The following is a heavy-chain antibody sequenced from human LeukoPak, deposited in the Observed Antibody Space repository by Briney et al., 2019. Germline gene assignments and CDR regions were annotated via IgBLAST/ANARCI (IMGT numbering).Heavy chain of an antibody. V-gene: IGHV1-18*01. J-gene: IGHJ6*02. D-gene: IGHD5-18*01. CDR2: IGAYNGNT. CDR1: GYTFTSYG. Sequence: ASVKVSCKASGYTFTSYGINWVRQAPGQGLEWMGWIGAYNGNTNYAQKLQGRVTMTTDTSTSTAYMELRSLRSDDTALYYCARVMHWDKPMARGRGMDVWGQGTTVTVSS. CDR3: ARVMHWDKPMARGRGMDV.